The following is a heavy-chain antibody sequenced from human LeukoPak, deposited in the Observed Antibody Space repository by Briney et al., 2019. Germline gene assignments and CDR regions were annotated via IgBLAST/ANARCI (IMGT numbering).Heavy chain of an antibody. Sequence: GGSLRLSCAASGFTFSSYGMHWVRQAPGKGLEWVAVISYDGSNKYYADSVKGRFTISRDNSKNALYLQMNSLRAEDTAVYYCAKDQWRGSYLARAFDIWGQGTMVTVSS. V-gene: IGHV3-30*18. CDR1: GFTFSSYG. J-gene: IGHJ3*02. CDR2: ISYDGSNK. CDR3: AKDQWRGSYLARAFDI. D-gene: IGHD1-26*01.